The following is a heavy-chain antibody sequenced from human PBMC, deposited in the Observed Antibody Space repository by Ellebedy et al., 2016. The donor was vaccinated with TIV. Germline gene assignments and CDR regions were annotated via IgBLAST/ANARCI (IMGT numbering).Heavy chain of an antibody. D-gene: IGHD3-10*01. CDR3: AAGKDGGGFDQ. Sequence: AASVKVSCKASGGTXXPYPLRSVRPXPGQRXSWMGLILPILGIANYAQKFQGRVTITADKSTSIAYMELSSLRSEDTALYYCAAGKDGGGFDQWGQGTLVTVSS. CDR1: GGTXXPYP. J-gene: IGHJ5*02. CDR2: ILPILGIA. V-gene: IGHV1-69*10.